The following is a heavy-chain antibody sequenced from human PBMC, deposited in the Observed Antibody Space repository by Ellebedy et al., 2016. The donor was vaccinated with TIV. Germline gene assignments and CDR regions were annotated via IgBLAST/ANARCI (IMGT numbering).Heavy chain of an antibody. CDR1: RYTFAGNH. CDR2: ISSSGGT. V-gene: IGHV1-2*02. CDR3: ARVVAGLDL. J-gene: IGHJ5*02. D-gene: IGHD2-15*01. Sequence: ASVKVSXKASRYTFAGNHMHWVRQAPGQGLEWMGWISSSGGTNYAQKFQGRVTMTRDTSISTAYMELSRLGSDDTAVYYCARVVAGLDLWGQGTLVTVSS.